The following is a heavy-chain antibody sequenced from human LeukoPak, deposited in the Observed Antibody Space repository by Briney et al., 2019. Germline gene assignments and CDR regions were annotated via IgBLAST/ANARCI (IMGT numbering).Heavy chain of an antibody. D-gene: IGHD6-13*01. J-gene: IGHJ4*02. CDR1: GFTFSSYG. CDR2: ISYDGSNK. V-gene: IGHV3-30*03. CDR3: AREFAAAAGTPHFDY. Sequence: GGSLRLSCEASGFTFSSYGMHWVRQAPGKGLEWVAVISYDGSNKYYADSVKGRFTISRDNSKNTLYLQMNRLRTEDTAVYYCAREFAAAAGTPHFDYWGQGTLVTVSS.